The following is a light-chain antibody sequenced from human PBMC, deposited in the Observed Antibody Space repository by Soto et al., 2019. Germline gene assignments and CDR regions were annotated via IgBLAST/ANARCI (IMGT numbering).Light chain of an antibody. J-gene: IGLJ1*01. CDR2: EVS. CDR1: NVDVGGYNY. V-gene: IGLV2-14*01. CDR3: ASYTIKTTYV. Sequence: QSALAQPASVSGSPGQSITISCTGTNVDVGGYNYVSWYQHHPGKAPKLLIFEVSNRPSGVSNRCSGSNSGNTASLTISGLQSEDEADYYCASYTIKTTYVFGSGTKVTVL.